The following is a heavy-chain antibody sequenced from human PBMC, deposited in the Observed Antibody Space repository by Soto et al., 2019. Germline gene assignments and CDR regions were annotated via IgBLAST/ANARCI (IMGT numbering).Heavy chain of an antibody. CDR3: ARRTV. Sequence: QVQLVESGGGVVQPGRSLRLSCAASGFTFSSYAISWVRQAPGQGLEWMGGIIPIFGTANYAQKFQGRVTITADKSTSTAYMELSSLRSEDTAVYYCARRTVWGQGTTVTVSS. CDR2: IIPIFGTA. CDR1: GFTFSSYA. J-gene: IGHJ6*02. V-gene: IGHV1-69*06.